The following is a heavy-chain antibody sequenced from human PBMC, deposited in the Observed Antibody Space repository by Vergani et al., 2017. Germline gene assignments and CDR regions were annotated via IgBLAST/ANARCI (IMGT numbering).Heavy chain of an antibody. CDR2: ISGSGGNT. CDR3: AKARDPNCKGGNCYSYYYGLDL. D-gene: IGHD2-21*01. CDR1: GFTFTNYG. Sequence: VQLVESGGGVVQPGGSLRLSCAASGFTFTNYGMHWVRQAPGKGLEWVSSISGSGGNTFYTDSGKGRFTISRDNSKDTLYLQMNSLRVEDTAIYYCAKARDPNCKGGNCYSYYYGLDLWGQGTTVTVSS. J-gene: IGHJ6*02. V-gene: IGHV3-23*04.